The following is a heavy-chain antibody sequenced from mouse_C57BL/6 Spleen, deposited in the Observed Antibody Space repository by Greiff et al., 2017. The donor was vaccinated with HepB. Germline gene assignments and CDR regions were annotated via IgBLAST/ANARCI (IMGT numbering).Heavy chain of an antibody. J-gene: IGHJ2*01. CDR3: ARSRGYSNYPDY. D-gene: IGHD2-5*01. CDR2: IDPSDSET. Sequence: VQLQQPGAELVRPGSSLKLSCKASGSTFTSYWIHWVKQRPIQGLEWIGNIDPSDSETHYNQKFKDKATLTVDKSSSTAYMQLSSLTSEDSAVYYCARSRGYSNYPDYWGQGTTLTVSS. CDR1: GSTFTSYW. V-gene: IGHV1-52*01.